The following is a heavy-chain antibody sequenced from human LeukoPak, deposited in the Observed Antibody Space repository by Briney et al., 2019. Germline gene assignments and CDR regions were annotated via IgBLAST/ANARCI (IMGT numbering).Heavy chain of an antibody. D-gene: IGHD2-21*02. V-gene: IGHV1-18*01. Sequence: ASVKVSCKASGYTFTSYGISWVRQAPGQGLEWMGWISAYNGNTNYAQKLQGRVTMTTDTSTSTAYMELRSLRSDDTAVYYCAGDLFSSGIVVVTAILGYWGQGTLVTVSS. CDR2: ISAYNGNT. CDR1: GYTFTSYG. CDR3: AGDLFSSGIVVVTAILGY. J-gene: IGHJ4*02.